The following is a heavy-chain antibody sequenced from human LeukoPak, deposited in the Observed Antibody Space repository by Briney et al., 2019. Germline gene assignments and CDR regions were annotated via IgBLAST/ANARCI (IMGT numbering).Heavy chain of an antibody. D-gene: IGHD6-6*01. CDR2: IYTGGDT. CDR1: GFTFSSYA. V-gene: IGHV3-23*03. CDR3: ASRPRGGAALDY. Sequence: HPGGSLRLSCAASGFTFSSYAMSWVRQAPGKGLECVSVIYTGGDTYYADSVKGRFTISRDDSKNTLFLQMNSLRAEDTAVYYCASRPRGGAALDYWGQGTLVTVSS. J-gene: IGHJ4*02.